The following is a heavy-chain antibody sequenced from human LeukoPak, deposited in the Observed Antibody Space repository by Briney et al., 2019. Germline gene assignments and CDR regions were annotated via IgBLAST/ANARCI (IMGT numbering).Heavy chain of an antibody. D-gene: IGHD2-15*01. CDR1: GFTFSSYA. J-gene: IGHJ4*02. CDR3: ARDLGTTPYFDY. Sequence: PGGSLRLSCAASGFTFSSYAMSWVRQAPGKGLEWVSAISGSGGSTYYADSVKGRFTISRDNSKNSLYLQMNSLRAEDTAVYYCARDLGTTPYFDYWGQGTLVTVSS. V-gene: IGHV3-23*01. CDR2: ISGSGGST.